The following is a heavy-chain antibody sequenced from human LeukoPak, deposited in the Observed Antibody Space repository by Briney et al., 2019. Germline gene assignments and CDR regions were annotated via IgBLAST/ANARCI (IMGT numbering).Heavy chain of an antibody. CDR1: GFTFSSYW. V-gene: IGHV3-7*01. J-gene: IGHJ4*02. Sequence: GGSLRLSCAASGFTFSSYWMSWVRQAPGKGLEWVANINQDGSEKYYVDSVKGRFTISRDNAKNSLYLQMNSLRAEDTAVYYCARDRTGTTHLFDYWGQGTLVTVSS. CDR2: INQDGSEK. D-gene: IGHD1-1*01. CDR3: ARDRTGTTHLFDY.